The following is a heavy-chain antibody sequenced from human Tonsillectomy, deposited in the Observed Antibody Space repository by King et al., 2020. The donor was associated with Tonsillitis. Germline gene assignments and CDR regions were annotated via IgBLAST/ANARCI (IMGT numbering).Heavy chain of an antibody. CDR2: IYYSGST. CDR1: GGSISSYY. J-gene: IGHJ3*02. D-gene: IGHD5-18*01. CDR3: ARGGPWIQLWSGAFDI. Sequence: VQLQVSGPGLVKPSETLSLTCTVSGGSISSYYWSWIRQPPGKGLEWIGYIYYSGSTNYNPSLKSRVTISVDTSKNQFSLKLSSVTAADTAVYYCARGGPWIQLWSGAFDIWGQGTMVTVSS. V-gene: IGHV4-59*01.